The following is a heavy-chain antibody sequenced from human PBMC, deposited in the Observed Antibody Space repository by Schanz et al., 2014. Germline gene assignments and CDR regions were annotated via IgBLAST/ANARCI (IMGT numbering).Heavy chain of an antibody. V-gene: IGHV1-69*04. D-gene: IGHD1-26*01. CDR1: GDTLSSYG. J-gene: IGHJ4*02. CDR2: IIPNLGSA. Sequence: QVQLVQSGAEVKKPGSSVTVSCKASGDTLSSYGISWVRQAPGQGLEWMGRIIPNLGSANYAQRFQGRVTVTRDKSTTTAYMELRSLRSEDTAVYYCARGRGTYYEVYDSWGQGTLVTVSS. CDR3: ARGRGTYYEVYDS.